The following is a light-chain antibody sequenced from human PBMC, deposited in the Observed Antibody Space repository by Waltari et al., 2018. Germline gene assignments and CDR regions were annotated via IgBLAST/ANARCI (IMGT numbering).Light chain of an antibody. Sequence: VLTQSPATLSLSPGERATLSCRASQSASVNLAWYQQRPGQAPRLLIYSASTRATGIPVRFSGSGSGTEFTLTISSLESEDFAVYYCQQSHNWPRVTFGGGMKVEVK. V-gene: IGKV3-15*01. CDR3: QQSHNWPRVT. J-gene: IGKJ4*01. CDR2: SAS. CDR1: QSASVN.